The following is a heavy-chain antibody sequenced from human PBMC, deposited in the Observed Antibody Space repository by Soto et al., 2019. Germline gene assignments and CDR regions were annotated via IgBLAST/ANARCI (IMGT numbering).Heavy chain of an antibody. J-gene: IGHJ5*02. CDR2: ISLYSDGT. CDR1: GYTFSNYG. Sequence: ASVKVSCKTSGYTFSNYGITWVRQAPGQPLEWLGWISLYSDGTNYAQKFQGRVSMTTDTSTTTAYMELRGLRSDDTAVYYCARVVPGAEAWFGPWGQGTLVTVSS. V-gene: IGHV1-18*01. D-gene: IGHD2-2*01. CDR3: ARVVPGAEAWFGP.